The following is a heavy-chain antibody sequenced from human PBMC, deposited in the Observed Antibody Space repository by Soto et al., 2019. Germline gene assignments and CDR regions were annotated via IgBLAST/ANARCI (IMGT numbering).Heavy chain of an antibody. CDR2: INHSGST. D-gene: IGHD3-16*01. Sequence: QVQLQQWGAGLLKPSETLSLTCAVYGGSFSGYYWSWIRQPPGKGLEWIGEINHSGSTNYNPSLKSRVTISVDTSKNQFSLKLSSVTAADTAVYYCARCGGNYYYYYMDVWGKGTTVTVS. V-gene: IGHV4-34*01. CDR1: GGSFSGYY. CDR3: ARCGGNYYYYYMDV. J-gene: IGHJ6*03.